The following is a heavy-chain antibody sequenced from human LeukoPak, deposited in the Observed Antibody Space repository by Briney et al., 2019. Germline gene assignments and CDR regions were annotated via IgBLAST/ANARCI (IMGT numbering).Heavy chain of an antibody. V-gene: IGHV3-74*01. CDR2: INSDGSGP. CDR3: ARDVYGLGDY. D-gene: IGHD1-14*01. Sequence: GGSLRLSCVASGFTFSNYWMHWVRQAPEKGLMWVSKINSDGSGPDYADSVKGRFTISRDNAKNTLYLQMNSRRAEDTAVYYCARDVYGLGDYWGQGTLVTVSS. CDR1: GFTFSNYW. J-gene: IGHJ4*02.